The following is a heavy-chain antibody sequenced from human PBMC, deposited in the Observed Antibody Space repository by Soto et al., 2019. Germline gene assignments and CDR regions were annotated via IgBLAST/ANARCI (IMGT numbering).Heavy chain of an antibody. CDR3: CLIRSGSGYYDITDY. J-gene: IGHJ4*02. V-gene: IGHV3-73*02. CDR2: IRSKANSYAT. D-gene: IGHD3-22*01. Sequence: EVQLVESGGGLVQPGGSLKLSCAASGFTFSGSAMHWVRQASGKGLEWVGRIRSKANSYATAYAASVKGRFTISRDDSKNTAYLQMNSLKTEDTAVYYCCLIRSGSGYYDITDYWGQGTLVTVSS. CDR1: GFTFSGSA.